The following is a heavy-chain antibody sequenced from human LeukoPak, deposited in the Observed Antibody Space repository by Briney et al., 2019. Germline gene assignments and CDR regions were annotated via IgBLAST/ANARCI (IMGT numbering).Heavy chain of an antibody. V-gene: IGHV4-4*07. CDR2: IYTSGST. Sequence: QPSETLSLTCTVSGGSISSYYWSWIRQPAGKGLEWIGRIYTSGSTNYNPSLKSRVTISVDTSKNQFSLKLSSVTAADTAVYYCARGAPPGQLAPFDYWGQGTLVTVSS. D-gene: IGHD6-6*01. CDR3: ARGAPPGQLAPFDY. J-gene: IGHJ4*02. CDR1: GGSISSYY.